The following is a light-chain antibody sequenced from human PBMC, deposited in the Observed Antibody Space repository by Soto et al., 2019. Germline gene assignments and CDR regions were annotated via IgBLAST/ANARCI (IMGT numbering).Light chain of an antibody. Sequence: QSALTQPASVSGSPGQSITISCTGTIYDVGAYHYVSWYQQFPGKAPKLILYEVSNRPSGISNRFSGFRSGSTASLTVSGPQPEDDAHYYCISYTTTGALVFGGGTQLTVL. V-gene: IGLV2-14*01. CDR3: ISYTTTGALV. CDR1: IYDVGAYHY. CDR2: EVS. J-gene: IGLJ2*01.